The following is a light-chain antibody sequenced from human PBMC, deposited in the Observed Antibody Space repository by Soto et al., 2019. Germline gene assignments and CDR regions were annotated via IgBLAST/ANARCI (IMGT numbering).Light chain of an antibody. Sequence: QSVLTQPPSASGTPGQRVTISCSGSSSNIGSNTVHWYQQLPGTAPKLLIYGNSNRPSGVPDRFSGSKSGTSASLAITGLQAEDEADYYCQSYDNSLSVYVFGTGTKVTVL. V-gene: IGLV1-40*01. CDR1: SSNIGSNT. J-gene: IGLJ1*01. CDR3: QSYDNSLSVYV. CDR2: GNS.